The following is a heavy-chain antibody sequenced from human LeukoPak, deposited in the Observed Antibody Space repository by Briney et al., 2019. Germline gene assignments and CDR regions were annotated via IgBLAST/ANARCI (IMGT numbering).Heavy chain of an antibody. CDR2: IYYSGST. J-gene: IGHJ4*02. Sequence: SETLSLTCTVSGGSISSSSYYWGWIRQPPGKGLEWIGRIYYSGSTYYNPSLKSRVTISVDTSKNQFSLKLSSVTAADTAAYYCARGASEMATTNFDYWGQGTLVTVSS. V-gene: IGHV4-39*07. CDR3: ARGASEMATTNFDY. D-gene: IGHD5-24*01. CDR1: GGSISSSSYY.